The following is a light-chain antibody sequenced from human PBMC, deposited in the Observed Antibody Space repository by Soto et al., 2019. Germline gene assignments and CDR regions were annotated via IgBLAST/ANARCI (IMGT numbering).Light chain of an antibody. J-gene: IGKJ1*01. Sequence: EVVLTQSPGTLSLSPGERATLSCRASQSVTSSYLAWYQQKPGQAPRLLIYAASSRATGIPDRFSGSGSGTYVTLSISRLESEHFAVHYCHHYGSSVTWTFGQGTKVEIK. CDR2: AAS. V-gene: IGKV3-20*01. CDR1: QSVTSSY. CDR3: HHYGSSVTWT.